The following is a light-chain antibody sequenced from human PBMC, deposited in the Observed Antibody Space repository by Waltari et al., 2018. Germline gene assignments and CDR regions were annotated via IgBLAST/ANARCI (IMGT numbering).Light chain of an antibody. Sequence: SYALPHPPSVSVPPGQTAKPPCPGSPLPHQHAYWYQQQPGQAPLLMICKDTVRPSGIPERFSGSSSGTIVTLTISEVQAEDEADYFCQSTDTSGTYVVFGAGTKLTVL. V-gene: IGLV3-25*03. J-gene: IGLJ2*01. CDR3: QSTDTSGTYVV. CDR2: KDT. CDR1: PLPHQH.